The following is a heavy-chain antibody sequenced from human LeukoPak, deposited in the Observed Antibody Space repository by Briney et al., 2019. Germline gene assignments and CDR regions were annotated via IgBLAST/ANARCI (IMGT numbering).Heavy chain of an antibody. Sequence: SETLSLTCAVYGGSFSGYYWSWIRQPPGEGLEWIGEINHSGSTNYNPSLKSRVTISVDTSKNQFSLKLSSVTAADTAVYYCARGPRVTARYCTNGVCPGGWFDPWGQGTLVTVSS. CDR1: GGSFSGYY. V-gene: IGHV4-34*01. J-gene: IGHJ5*02. CDR3: ARGPRVTARYCTNGVCPGGWFDP. D-gene: IGHD2-8*01. CDR2: INHSGST.